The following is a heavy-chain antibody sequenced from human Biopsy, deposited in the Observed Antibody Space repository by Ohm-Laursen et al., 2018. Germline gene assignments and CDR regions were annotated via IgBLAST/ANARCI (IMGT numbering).Heavy chain of an antibody. Sequence: PGTLSLTCPVSGGSMTGYEWSWIRLAPGKGLEWIGYIYYSGGTKYNPSLASRVTFSVDMSKSQFSLKLYSVTAADTAVYYCARVEAGTYDALDIWGQGTLVAVSA. V-gene: IGHV4-59*01. D-gene: IGHD1-26*01. CDR1: GGSMTGYE. J-gene: IGHJ3*02. CDR3: ARVEAGTYDALDI. CDR2: IYYSGGT.